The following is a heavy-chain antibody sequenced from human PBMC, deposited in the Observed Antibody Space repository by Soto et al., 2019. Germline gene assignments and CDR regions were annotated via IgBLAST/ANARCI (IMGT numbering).Heavy chain of an antibody. V-gene: IGHV4-34*01. CDR1: GACFSGYY. CDR2: INHSGST. J-gene: IGHJ4*02. D-gene: IGHD6-13*01. CDR3: ARGVAAEI. Sequence: ESLSLTFAGHGACFSGYYWSWIRQPPGKGLEWIGEINHSGSTNYNPSLKSRVTISVDTSKNQLSLKLSSVTAADTAVYYCARGVAAEIWGQGTLVTVSS.